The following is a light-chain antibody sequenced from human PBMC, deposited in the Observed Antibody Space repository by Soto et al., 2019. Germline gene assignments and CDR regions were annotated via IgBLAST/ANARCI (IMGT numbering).Light chain of an antibody. J-gene: IGKJ1*01. CDR3: QQYGRSPPT. CDR2: GAS. V-gene: IGKV3-20*01. Sequence: EIELTQSPGTLSLSPGERATLSCRASQSVSSNYLAWYQQKPGRAPRLLIYGASSRATGIPDSFSGSGSETDFTLTISRLEPEDFAVYYCQQYGRSPPTFGQGTKVDIK. CDR1: QSVSSNY.